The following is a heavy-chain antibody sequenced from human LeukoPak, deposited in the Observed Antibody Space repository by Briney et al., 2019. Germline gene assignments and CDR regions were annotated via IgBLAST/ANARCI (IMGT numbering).Heavy chain of an antibody. CDR2: ISGSGGST. J-gene: IGHJ4*02. CDR1: GFTFSSYA. V-gene: IGHV3-23*01. D-gene: IGHD3-3*01. CDR3: AKDVTIFGVVTGGNDY. Sequence: GGSLRLCCAASGFTFSSYAMSWVRQAPGKGLEWVSAISGSGGSTYYADSVKGRFTISRDNSKNTLYLQMNSLRAEDTAVYYCAKDVTIFGVVTGGNDYWGQGALVTVSS.